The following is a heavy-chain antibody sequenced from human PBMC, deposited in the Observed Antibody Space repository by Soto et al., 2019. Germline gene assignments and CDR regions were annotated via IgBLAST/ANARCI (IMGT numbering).Heavy chain of an antibody. V-gene: IGHV3-30-3*01. CDR1: EFTFRIFA. Sequence: DLEESGGGVVQPGSSLRLSCAASEFTFRIFAMHWLRQSPGKGLEWVAVISYDGSRKADSVKGRFTVSRDNSWNTLYLQMNSLRAEDTAIYYCAGGDREDIEEVVGVRPGEYSMDVWGQGTTVTVSS. D-gene: IGHD1-26*01. CDR3: AGGDREDIEEVVGVRPGEYSMDV. CDR2: ISYDGSRK. J-gene: IGHJ6*02.